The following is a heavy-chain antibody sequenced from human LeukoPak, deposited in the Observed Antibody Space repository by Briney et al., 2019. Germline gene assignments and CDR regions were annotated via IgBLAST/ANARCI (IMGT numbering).Heavy chain of an antibody. CDR3: ARVAEVDYDFWSGSSDY. CDR1: GYTFTIYA. V-gene: IGHV7-4-1*02. J-gene: IGHJ4*02. Sequence: ASVKVSCTASGYTFTIYAMNWVRQAPGQGLEWMGWINTNTGNPTYAQGFTGRFVFSLDTSVSTAYLQISSLRAEDTAVYYCARVAEVDYDFWSGSSDYWGQGTLVTVSS. D-gene: IGHD3-3*01. CDR2: INTNTGNP.